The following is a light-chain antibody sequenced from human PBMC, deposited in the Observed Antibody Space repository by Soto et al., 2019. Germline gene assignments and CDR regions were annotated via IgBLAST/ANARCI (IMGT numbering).Light chain of an antibody. CDR2: GNN. CDR1: GSSIGTNT. V-gene: IGLV1-44*01. CDR3: AAWDGSLNNVL. Sequence: VLTQPPSASGTPGQRVTISCSGSGSSIGTNTVNWYRQLPGTAPKLLIYGNNQRPSGVPDRFSDSKSGTSASLAISGLQSEDEAEYYCAAWDGSLNNVLFGGGTKVTVL. J-gene: IGLJ2*01.